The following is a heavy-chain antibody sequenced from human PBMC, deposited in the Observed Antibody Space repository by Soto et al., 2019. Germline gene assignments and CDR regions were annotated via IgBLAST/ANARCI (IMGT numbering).Heavy chain of an antibody. V-gene: IGHV3-30-3*01. CDR2: ISYDGSNK. CDR1: GFTFSSYA. J-gene: IGHJ4*02. D-gene: IGHD5-12*01. CDR3: ASGEMATIAGIVMR. Sequence: QVQLVESGGGVVQPRRSLRLSCAASGFTFSSYAMHWVRQAPGKGLEWVAVISYDGSNKYYADSVKGRFTISRDNSKNTLYLQMNSLRAEDTAVYYCASGEMATIAGIVMRWGQGTLVTVSS.